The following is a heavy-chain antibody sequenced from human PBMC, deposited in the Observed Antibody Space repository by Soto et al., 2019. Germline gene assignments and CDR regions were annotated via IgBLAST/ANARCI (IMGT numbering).Heavy chain of an antibody. CDR1: GGSISGYY. Sequence: SETLSLTCTVSGGSISGYYWTWIRQPAGKGLEWIGRIYSSGISNYNPSLRSRVTMSVDTSRNQLSLRLTSVTAADTAVYFCARLYGSSGYYELEYWGQGALVTVSS. J-gene: IGHJ4*02. D-gene: IGHD3-22*01. CDR3: ARLYGSSGYYELEY. CDR2: IYSSGIS. V-gene: IGHV4-4*07.